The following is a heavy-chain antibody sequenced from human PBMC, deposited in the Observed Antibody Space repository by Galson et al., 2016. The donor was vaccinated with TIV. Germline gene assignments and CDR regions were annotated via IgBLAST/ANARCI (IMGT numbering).Heavy chain of an antibody. J-gene: IGHJ4*02. CDR1: GFSFSIYN. CDR3: ARSGDYGDY. D-gene: IGHD4-17*01. Sequence: SLRLSCAASGFSFSIYNMNWVRQAPGKGLEWISYISTTSSLIYYADSVRGRFTISRDNDKSSLYLQMNSLRGDDTAVYYCARSGDYGDYWGQGTLVTVSS. CDR2: ISTTSSLI. V-gene: IGHV3-48*01.